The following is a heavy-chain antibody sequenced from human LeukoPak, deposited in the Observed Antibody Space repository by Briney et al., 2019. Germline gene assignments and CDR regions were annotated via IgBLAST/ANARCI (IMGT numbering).Heavy chain of an antibody. V-gene: IGHV4-34*01. D-gene: IGHD6-13*01. CDR3: ARVGLYSSSWLTAMYYFDY. Sequence: SETLSPTCAVYGGSFSGYYWSWIRQPPGKGLEWIGEINHSGSTNYNPSLKSRVTISVDTSKNQFSLKLSSVTAADTAVYYCARVGLYSSSWLTAMYYFDYWGQGTLVTVSS. CDR1: GGSFSGYY. CDR2: INHSGST. J-gene: IGHJ4*02.